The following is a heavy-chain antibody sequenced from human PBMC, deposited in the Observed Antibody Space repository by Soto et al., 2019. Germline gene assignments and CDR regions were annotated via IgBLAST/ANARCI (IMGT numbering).Heavy chain of an antibody. CDR3: ARGGWELLPMDV. CDR2: ISSSSSYI. D-gene: IGHD1-26*01. J-gene: IGHJ6*02. V-gene: IGHV3-21*01. CDR1: GFTFSSYS. Sequence: PGGSLRLSCAASGFTFSSYSMNWVRQAPGKGLEWVSSISSSSSYIYYADSVKGRFTISRDNAKNSLYLQMNSLRAEDTAVYYCARGGWELLPMDVWGQGTTVTVSS.